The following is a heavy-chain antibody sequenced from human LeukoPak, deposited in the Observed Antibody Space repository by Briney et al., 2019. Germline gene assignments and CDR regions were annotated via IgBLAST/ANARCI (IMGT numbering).Heavy chain of an antibody. J-gene: IGHJ4*02. CDR1: GFTFSSYT. CDR3: ARHVVAVGF. CDR2: ITSSGSYI. D-gene: IGHD3-22*01. V-gene: IGHV3-21*01. Sequence: GGSLRLSCAASGFTFSSYTMNWVRQAPGKGLEWVSSITSSGSYIYYADSVMGRFTISRDNTNNSLYLQMNSPRAEDTAVYYCARHVVAVGFWGQGTLVTVSS.